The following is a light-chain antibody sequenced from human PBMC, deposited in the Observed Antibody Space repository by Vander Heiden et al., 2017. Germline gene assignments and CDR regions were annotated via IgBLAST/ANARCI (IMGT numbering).Light chain of an antibody. CDR2: GKN. V-gene: IGLV1-40*01. CDR3: QSYDSRLSGPI. Sequence: QSVLTQPPSVSGAPGQRVTISCTGSSSNIGAGYDVHWYQQLPGTAPKRLIYGKNNRPSGVPDRFSGSKSGTSASLAITGLQAEDEADYYCQSYDSRLSGPIFGGGTKLTVL. J-gene: IGLJ2*01. CDR1: SSNIGAGYD.